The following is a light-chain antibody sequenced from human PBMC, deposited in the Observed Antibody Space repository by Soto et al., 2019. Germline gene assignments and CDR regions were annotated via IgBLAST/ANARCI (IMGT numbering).Light chain of an antibody. J-gene: IGKJ4*01. CDR3: QQYANWPLT. CDR2: KTS. V-gene: IGKV3-15*01. Sequence: EVVMTQSPATVSVSPGERTSLSCRASQSVGTNLGWYQQKLGQAPRLLISKTSTRATGVPARFSGSGSGTEVTLNISSLQSEDIAVYYCQQYANWPLTFGGATKVDIK. CDR1: QSVGTN.